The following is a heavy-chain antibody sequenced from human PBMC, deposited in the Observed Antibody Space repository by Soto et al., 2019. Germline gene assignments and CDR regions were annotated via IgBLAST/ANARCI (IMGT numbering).Heavy chain of an antibody. D-gene: IGHD2-21*02. CDR3: ARESGDWPLNWFDP. J-gene: IGHJ5*02. CDR1: GLNFSNHW. CDR2: ITNDGKSK. Sequence: GGSLRLSCAASGLNFSNHWMHWVRQRPAEGLVWVSRITNDGKSKAYAESVKGRFAISRDNAKNTLYLQMNGLTAEDTAVYYCARESGDWPLNWFDPWGQGTLVTVSS. V-gene: IGHV3-74*01.